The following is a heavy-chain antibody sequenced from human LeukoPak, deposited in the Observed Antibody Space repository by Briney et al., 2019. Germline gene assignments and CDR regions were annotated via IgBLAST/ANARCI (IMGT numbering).Heavy chain of an antibody. CDR3: ATSGFGSGSYYAAFDY. J-gene: IGHJ4*02. CDR1: GFTFSSYA. D-gene: IGHD3-10*01. V-gene: IGHV3-23*01. Sequence: GGSLRLSCAASGFTFSSYALSWVRQAPGKGLEWVSTISGSGYSTYYADSVKGWFTISRDNSKNTMYLQMNSLRAEDTAVYYCATSGFGSGSYYAAFDYWGQGTLVTVSS. CDR2: ISGSGYST.